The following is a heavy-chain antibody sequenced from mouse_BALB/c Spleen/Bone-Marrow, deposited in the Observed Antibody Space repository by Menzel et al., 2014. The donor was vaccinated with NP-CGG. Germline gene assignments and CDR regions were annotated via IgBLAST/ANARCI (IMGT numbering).Heavy chain of an antibody. J-gene: IGHJ4*01. CDR3: ARRGWFYAMDY. D-gene: IGHD3-3*01. CDR2: ISNGGGST. V-gene: IGHV5-12*02. Sequence: EVQLVESGGGLVQPGGSLKLSCATSGFTFSDYYMYWVRQTPEKRLGWVAYISNGGGSTYYPDTVKGRFTISRDNAKNTLYLQMSRLKSEDTAMYYCARRGWFYAMDYWGQGTSVTVSS. CDR1: GFTFSDYY.